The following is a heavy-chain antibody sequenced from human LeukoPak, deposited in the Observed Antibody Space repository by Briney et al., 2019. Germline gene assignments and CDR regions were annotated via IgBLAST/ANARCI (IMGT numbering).Heavy chain of an antibody. CDR1: GGSISSITYY. D-gene: IGHD3-9*01. CDR2: MSYIGST. Sequence: SETLSLTCTVSGGSISSITYYWGWIRQPPGKGLEWIGSMSYIGSTYYNPSLKSRVTISVHTSKNQFSLKLTSVTAADTAVYYCARHRRHYDILTGYYAGHFDIWGQGTMVTVSS. J-gene: IGHJ3*02. V-gene: IGHV4-39*01. CDR3: ARHRRHYDILTGYYAGHFDI.